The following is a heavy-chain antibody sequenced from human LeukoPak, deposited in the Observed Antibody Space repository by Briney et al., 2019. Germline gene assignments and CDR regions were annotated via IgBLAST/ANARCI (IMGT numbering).Heavy chain of an antibody. D-gene: IGHD3-9*01. CDR3: ARDSDWFFWD. CDR1: GFTVRTNY. Sequence: GGSLRLSCAASGFTVRTNYMSWVRQAPGKGLEWVATLKPDGGEKYYVDSVKGRFTISRDNAKNSLFLQMNSLRVEDTAVYYCARDSDWFFWDWGLGTLVTVSS. V-gene: IGHV3-7*03. CDR2: LKPDGGEK. J-gene: IGHJ4*02.